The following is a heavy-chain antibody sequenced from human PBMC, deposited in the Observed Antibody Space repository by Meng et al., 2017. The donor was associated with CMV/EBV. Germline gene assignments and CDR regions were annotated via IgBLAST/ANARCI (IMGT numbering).Heavy chain of an antibody. Sequence: ASVKVSCKASGYTFTSYDINWVRQATGQGLEWMGWMNPNSGNTGYAQKFQGRVTITRNTSISTAYMELSSLRSEDTAVYYCARVRELQAATLYYHYYGMDVWGQGTTVTVSS. CDR3: ARVRELQAATLYYHYYGMDV. J-gene: IGHJ6*02. CDR2: MNPNSGNT. D-gene: IGHD2-15*01. V-gene: IGHV1-8*03. CDR1: GYTFTSYD.